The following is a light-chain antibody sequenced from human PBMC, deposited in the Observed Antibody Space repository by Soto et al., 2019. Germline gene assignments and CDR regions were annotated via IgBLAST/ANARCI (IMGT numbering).Light chain of an antibody. CDR2: DVS. CDR3: SSYTSSSTLWV. Sequence: GGYNYVSWYQQHPGKAPKLMIYDVSNRPSGVSNRFSGSKSGNTASLTISGLQAEHEADYYCSSYTSSSTLWVFGTGTXVT. CDR1: GGYNY. V-gene: IGLV2-14*04. J-gene: IGLJ1*01.